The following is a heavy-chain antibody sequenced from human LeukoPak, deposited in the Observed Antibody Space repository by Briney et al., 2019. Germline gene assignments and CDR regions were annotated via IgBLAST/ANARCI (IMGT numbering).Heavy chain of an antibody. D-gene: IGHD2-15*01. V-gene: IGHV1-69*04. CDR3: ARDTCSGGSCHATDF. CDR2: IIPILGIA. CDR1: GGTFSSYA. Sequence: SVKVSCKASGGTFSSYAISWVRQAPGQGLEWMGRIIPILGIANYAQKFQGRVTITADKSTSTAYMELSSLRSEDTAIYYCARDTCSGGSCHATDFWGQGTLVTVSS. J-gene: IGHJ4*02.